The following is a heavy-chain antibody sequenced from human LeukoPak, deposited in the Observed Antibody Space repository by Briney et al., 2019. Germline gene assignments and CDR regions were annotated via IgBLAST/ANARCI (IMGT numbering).Heavy chain of an antibody. D-gene: IGHD3-22*01. J-gene: IGHJ4*02. V-gene: IGHV1-69*05. Sequence: SVKVSCKASGGTFSSYAISWVRQAPGQGLEWMGGLIPIFGTANYAQKFQGRVTITTDESTSTAYMELSSLRSEDTAVYYCARVFAPYYYDSSGYSHFDYWGQGTLVTVSS. CDR2: LIPIFGTA. CDR3: ARVFAPYYYDSSGYSHFDY. CDR1: GGTFSSYA.